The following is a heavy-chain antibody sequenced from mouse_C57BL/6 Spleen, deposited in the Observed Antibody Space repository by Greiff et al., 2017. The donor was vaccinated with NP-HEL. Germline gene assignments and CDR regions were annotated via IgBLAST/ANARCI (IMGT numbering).Heavy chain of an antibody. CDR3: ASPYYGSPHRYAMDY. J-gene: IGHJ4*01. CDR2: IDPEDGET. Sequence: VQLKQSGAELVKPGASVKLSCTASGFNIKDYYMHWVKQRTEQGLEWIGRIDPEDGETKYAPKFQGKATITADTSSNTAYLQLSSLTSEDTAVYYCASPYYGSPHRYAMDYWGQGTSVTVSS. D-gene: IGHD1-1*01. CDR1: GFNIKDYY. V-gene: IGHV14-2*01.